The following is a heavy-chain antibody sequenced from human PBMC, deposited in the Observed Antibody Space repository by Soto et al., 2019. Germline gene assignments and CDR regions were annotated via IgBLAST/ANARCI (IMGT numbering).Heavy chain of an antibody. CDR2: INAYNDDT. J-gene: IGHJ4*02. V-gene: IGHV1-18*01. CDR3: TRSALRPFGGLIGPFDY. D-gene: IGHD3-16*02. CDR1: GYTFIRYG. Sequence: ASVKVSCKASGYTFIRYGIAWVRQAPGQGLEWMGWINAYNDDTKYAQKLQGRVTITRDTSASTAYMELSSLRSEDTAVYYCTRSALRPFGGLIGPFDYWGQGTLVTVSP.